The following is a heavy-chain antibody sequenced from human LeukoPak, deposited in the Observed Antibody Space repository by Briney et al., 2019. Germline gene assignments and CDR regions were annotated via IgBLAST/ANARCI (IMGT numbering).Heavy chain of an antibody. V-gene: IGHV3-30*18. CDR1: GFTFSSYG. D-gene: IGHD3-22*01. CDR3: AKGVRYYYDSSGLDY. Sequence: PGGSLRLSCAASGFTFSSYGTHWVRQAPGKGPEWVAVISYDGSNKYYADSVKGRFTISRDNSKNTLYLQMNSLRAEDTAVYYCAKGVRYYYDSSGLDYWGQGTLVTVSS. CDR2: ISYDGSNK. J-gene: IGHJ4*02.